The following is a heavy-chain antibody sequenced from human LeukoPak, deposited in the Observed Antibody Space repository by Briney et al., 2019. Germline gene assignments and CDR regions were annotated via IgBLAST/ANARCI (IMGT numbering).Heavy chain of an antibody. Sequence: PGGSLRLSCAASGFTFSSYGMSWVRQAPGRGLEWVSAISGGGGSTYYADSVEGRFTISRDNSKNTLYLQMNSLRAEDTAVYYCAKVPRFGEPSDYWGQGTLVTVSS. D-gene: IGHD3-10*01. CDR2: ISGGGGST. V-gene: IGHV3-23*01. CDR3: AKVPRFGEPSDY. J-gene: IGHJ4*02. CDR1: GFTFSSYG.